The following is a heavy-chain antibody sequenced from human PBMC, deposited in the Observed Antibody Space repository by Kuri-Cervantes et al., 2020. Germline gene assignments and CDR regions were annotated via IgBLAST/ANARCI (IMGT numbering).Heavy chain of an antibody. CDR3: ARDRHGGSFYGYFDF. D-gene: IGHD1-26*01. Sequence: GGSLRLSCAASGFTFSDHYMSWFRQAPGKGLEWVAVISYDGTSKHYTDSVKGRFTISRDDSKNTLHLQMNSLRLEDTAVYYCARDRHGGSFYGYFDFWGQGTLVTVSS. CDR2: ISYDGTSK. J-gene: IGHJ4*02. CDR1: GFTFSDHY. V-gene: IGHV3-30-3*01.